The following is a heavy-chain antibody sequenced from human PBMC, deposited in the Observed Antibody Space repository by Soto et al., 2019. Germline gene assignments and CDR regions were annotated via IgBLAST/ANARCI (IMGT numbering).Heavy chain of an antibody. CDR3: ARSQITMISYFDY. CDR2: IYYTGST. J-gene: IGHJ4*02. D-gene: IGHD3-22*01. V-gene: IGHV4-61*08. CDR1: GGSVSSGGYY. Sequence: LSHACTVSGGSVSSGGYYWSWIRQPPGKGLEWIGYIYYTGSTNYSPSFKNRVTISLDTSKNQFSLKLNSMTAADTAVYYCARSQITMISYFDYWGQGTLVTVSS.